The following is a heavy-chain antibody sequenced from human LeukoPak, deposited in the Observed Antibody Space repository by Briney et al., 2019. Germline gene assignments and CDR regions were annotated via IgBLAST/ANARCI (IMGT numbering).Heavy chain of an antibody. D-gene: IGHD4-23*01. CDR3: ARGHYGGNRYFDI. Sequence: ASVKVSRKASVYTFRSYEIDWVRQAPGQGHEWVGWIHPNSGKTVYSQKFQGRVTMTRDTSTETAFMEQSSLKCDDTAIFYCARGHYGGNRYFDIWGQGTLVTVSS. CDR2: IHPNSGKT. CDR1: VYTFRSYE. J-gene: IGHJ4*02. V-gene: IGHV1-8*01.